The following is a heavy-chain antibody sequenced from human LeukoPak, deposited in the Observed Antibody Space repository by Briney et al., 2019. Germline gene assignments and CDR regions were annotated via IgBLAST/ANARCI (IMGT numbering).Heavy chain of an antibody. CDR3: AKAPYDSSGYSPYYFDY. CDR1: GFTFSSYA. CDR2: ISGSGGST. J-gene: IGHJ4*02. V-gene: IGHV3-23*01. Sequence: GGSLRLSCAASGFTFSSYAMSWVRQAPGKGLEWISAISGSGGSTYYADSVKGRFTISRDNSKNKVYLQMNSLGAEDTAVYYCAKAPYDSSGYSPYYFDYWGQGTLVTVSS. D-gene: IGHD3-22*01.